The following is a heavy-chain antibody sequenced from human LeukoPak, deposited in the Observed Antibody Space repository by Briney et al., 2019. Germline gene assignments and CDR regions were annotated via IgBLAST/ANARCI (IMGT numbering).Heavy chain of an antibody. Sequence: GGSLRLSCAASGFTFSSYSMNWVRQAPEKGLEWVSSISSSSSYIYYADSVKGRFTISRDNAKNSLYLQMNSLRAEDTAVYYCARDYGTPDYYYGMDVWGQGTTVTVSS. J-gene: IGHJ6*02. CDR2: ISSSSSYI. V-gene: IGHV3-21*01. CDR1: GFTFSSYS. D-gene: IGHD4-17*01. CDR3: ARDYGTPDYYYGMDV.